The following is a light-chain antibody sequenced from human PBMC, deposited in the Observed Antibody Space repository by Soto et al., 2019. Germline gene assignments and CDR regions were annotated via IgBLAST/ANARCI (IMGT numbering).Light chain of an antibody. V-gene: IGKV3-20*01. Sequence: EFVLPQSPGTLSLSPGERATLSCWASQSVSRSYLAWYQRKPGQAPRLLIYGASRRATGIPDRFSGRGSGTDFTLTIGRLEPEDLAVYYCQQYGSSPLVTFGQGTRLEI. CDR2: GAS. CDR1: QSVSRSY. CDR3: QQYGSSPLVT. J-gene: IGKJ5*01.